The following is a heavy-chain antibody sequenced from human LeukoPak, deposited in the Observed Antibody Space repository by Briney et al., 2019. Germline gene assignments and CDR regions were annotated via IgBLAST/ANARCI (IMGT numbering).Heavy chain of an antibody. CDR3: ARDDIKGYSSSWYKTNYYFDY. Sequence: GGSLRLSCAASGFTFSSYWMSWVRQAPGKGLEWVANIKQDGSEKYYVDSVKGRFTISRDNAKNSLYLQMNSLRAEDTAVYYCARDDIKGYSSSWYKTNYYFDYWGQGTLVTVSS. J-gene: IGHJ4*02. CDR1: GFTFSSYW. CDR2: IKQDGSEK. D-gene: IGHD6-13*01. V-gene: IGHV3-7*01.